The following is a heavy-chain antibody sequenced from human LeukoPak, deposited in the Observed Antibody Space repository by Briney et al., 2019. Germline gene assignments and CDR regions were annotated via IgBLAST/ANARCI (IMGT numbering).Heavy chain of an antibody. J-gene: IGHJ4*02. V-gene: IGHV3-7*01. CDR1: EFTFSSYW. Sequence: GGSLRLSCAASEFTFSSYWMSWVRQAPGKGLEWVANINLDGSQKYYVDSVKGRFTISRDNAEKSLYLQMNSLRAEDTALYYCARKRPNYYDYWGQGTLVTVSS. CDR2: INLDGSQK. CDR3: ARKRPNYYDY.